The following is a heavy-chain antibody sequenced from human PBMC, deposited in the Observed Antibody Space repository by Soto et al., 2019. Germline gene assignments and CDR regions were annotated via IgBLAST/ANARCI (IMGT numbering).Heavy chain of an antibody. V-gene: IGHV4-39*01. J-gene: IGHJ4*02. CDR3: ARRLAYGKPEDF. CDR1: GASISSDDHY. CDR2: IFHRGNT. Sequence: QLQLRESGPGLVKPSETLSLNCTVTGASISSDDHYWAWIRQPPGKGPEFIGSIFHRGNTFTNPSLRSRLTISVHTSTNQFSLRLTSLTAADPAVYLCARRLAYGKPEDFWGQGTLVTVSS. D-gene: IGHD2-21*01.